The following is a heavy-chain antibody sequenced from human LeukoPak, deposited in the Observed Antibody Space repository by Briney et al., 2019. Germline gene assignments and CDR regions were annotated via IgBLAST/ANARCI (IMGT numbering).Heavy chain of an antibody. Sequence: PGGSLRLSCAASGFTFSIYAMSWVRQAPGKGLDWVSTIIGSGGNTYYAGSVKGRFTISRDNSKNTLYLQMNSLRVEDTAIYYCARVAFLADTWGRGTLVTVSS. CDR1: GFTFSIYA. J-gene: IGHJ5*02. V-gene: IGHV3-23*01. CDR2: IIGSGGNT. CDR3: ARVAFLADT. D-gene: IGHD2/OR15-2a*01.